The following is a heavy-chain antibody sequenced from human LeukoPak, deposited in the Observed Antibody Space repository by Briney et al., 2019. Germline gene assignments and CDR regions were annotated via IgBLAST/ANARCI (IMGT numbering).Heavy chain of an antibody. V-gene: IGHV4-59*01. J-gene: IGHJ5*02. Sequence: SETLSLTCTVSGGSISSYYWSWIRQPPGKGLEWNGYIYYSGSTNYNPSLKSRVTISVDTSKNQFSLKLSSVTAADTAVYYCAREVVPAAMLSWFDPWGQGTLVTVSS. CDR3: AREVVPAAMLSWFDP. D-gene: IGHD2-2*01. CDR2: IYYSGST. CDR1: GGSISSYY.